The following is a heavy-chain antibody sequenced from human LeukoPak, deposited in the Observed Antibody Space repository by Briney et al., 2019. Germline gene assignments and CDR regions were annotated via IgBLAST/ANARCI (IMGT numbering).Heavy chain of an antibody. CDR2: ISWNSGSI. CDR3: AKDIGGKYYDILTGYFSYYYYGMDV. CDR1: GFTFDDYA. V-gene: IGHV3-9*01. D-gene: IGHD3-9*01. Sequence: GGSLRLSCAASGFTFDDYAMHWVRQAPGKGLEWVSGISWNSGSIGYADSVKGRFTISRDNAKNSLYLQMNSLRAEDTALYYCAKDIGGKYYDILTGYFSYYYYGMDVWGQGTTVTVSS. J-gene: IGHJ6*02.